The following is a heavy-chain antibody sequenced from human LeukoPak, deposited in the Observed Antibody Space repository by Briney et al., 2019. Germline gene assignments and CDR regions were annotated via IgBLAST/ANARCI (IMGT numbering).Heavy chain of an antibody. V-gene: IGHV1-8*01. D-gene: IGHD3-16*01. CDR3: ARGSSLYYDYVWGSQTTDY. Sequence: ASVKVSCKASGYTFTSYDINWVRQATGQGLEWMGWMNPNSGNTGYAQKFQGRVTMTRNTSISTAYMELSSLRSEDTAVYYCARGSSLYYDYVWGSQTTDYWGQGTLVTASS. CDR2: MNPNSGNT. CDR1: GYTFTSYD. J-gene: IGHJ4*02.